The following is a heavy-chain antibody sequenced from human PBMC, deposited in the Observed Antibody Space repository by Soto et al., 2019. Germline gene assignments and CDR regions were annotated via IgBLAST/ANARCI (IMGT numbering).Heavy chain of an antibody. V-gene: IGHV1-69*01. CDR1: GGTVSSYA. CDR3: AAGGDIVVVPARPKPAAHYGMDV. Sequence: QVQLVQSGAEVKKPGSSVKVSCQASGGTVSSYAITWVRQAPGQGLEWMGGIIPIFGTANYAQKFQGRVTITADESTSTDYMELSSLESEDTAVYYCAAGGDIVVVPARPKPAAHYGMDVWGQGTTVTVSS. D-gene: IGHD2-2*01. CDR2: IIPIFGTA. J-gene: IGHJ6*02.